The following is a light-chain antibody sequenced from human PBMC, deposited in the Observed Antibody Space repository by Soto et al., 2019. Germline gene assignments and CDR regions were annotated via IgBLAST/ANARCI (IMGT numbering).Light chain of an antibody. CDR2: DNN. Sequence: QYVLTQAPSGSAAPGQKVTISCSGSSFNIGNDYVSWYQQLPGTAPKLLIHDNNKRPSGIPDRFSGSKSGTSATLGITGLQTEDEADYYCETWDSSLSAGGVVFGGGTKLTVL. J-gene: IGLJ2*01. V-gene: IGLV1-51*01. CDR1: SFNIGNDY. CDR3: ETWDSSLSAGGVV.